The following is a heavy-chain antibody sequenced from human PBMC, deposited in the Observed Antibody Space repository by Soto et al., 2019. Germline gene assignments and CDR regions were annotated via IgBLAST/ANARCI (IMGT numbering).Heavy chain of an antibody. CDR2: FIPLSSRT. CDR1: GGNFSNNA. Sequence: SVKVSRKASGGNFSNNAIIWVRQAPAQGLESMGGFIPLSSRTNYPRQFQGKFTITANESTTTANMQLTSLTSDDTPVCFFPREPYCCYDCQSDYSFDPWGEGTVVTVSS. CDR3: PREPYCCYDCQSDYSFDP. J-gene: IGHJ5*01. D-gene: IGHD2-21*02. V-gene: IGHV1-69*13.